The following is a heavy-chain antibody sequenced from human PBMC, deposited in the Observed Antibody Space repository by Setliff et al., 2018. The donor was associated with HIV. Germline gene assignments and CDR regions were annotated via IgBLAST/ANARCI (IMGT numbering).Heavy chain of an antibody. D-gene: IGHD6-19*01. CDR2: INPNSGGT. Sequence: AASVKVSCKASGYTFTDYYIHWVRQAPGQGLEWMGRINPNSGGTNYAQKLQGRVTMTRDTSINTAYMELTSLRSDDTATYYCARGYSGWYYFDYWGQGTLVTVSS. CDR1: GYTFTDYY. V-gene: IGHV1-2*06. J-gene: IGHJ4*02. CDR3: ARGYSGWYYFDY.